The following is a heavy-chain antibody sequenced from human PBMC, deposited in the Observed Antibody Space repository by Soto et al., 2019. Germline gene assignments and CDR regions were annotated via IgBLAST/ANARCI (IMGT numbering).Heavy chain of an antibody. CDR2: INAGNGNT. Sequence: ASVKVSCKASGYTFTSYAMHWVRQAPGQRLEWMGWINAGNGNTKYSRKFQGRVTITRDTSASTAYMELSSLRSEDTAVYYCARSLTNDAFDIWGQGTMVTVSS. V-gene: IGHV1-3*01. CDR3: ARSLTNDAFDI. J-gene: IGHJ3*02. CDR1: GYTFTSYA. D-gene: IGHD2-8*01.